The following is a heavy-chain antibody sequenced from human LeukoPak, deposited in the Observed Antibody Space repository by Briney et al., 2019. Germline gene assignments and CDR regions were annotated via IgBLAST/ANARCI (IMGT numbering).Heavy chain of an antibody. CDR2: IIPIFGTA. V-gene: IGHV1-69*01. D-gene: IGHD3-22*01. J-gene: IGHJ4*02. CDR1: GGTFSSYA. CDR3: ARDPARYSYDSSGYFDY. Sequence: SVKVSCKASGGTFSSYAISWVRQAPGQGLEWMGGIIPIFGTANYAQKFQGRVTITADESTSTAYMELSSLRSEDTAVYYCARDPARYSYDSSGYFDYWGQGTLVTVSS.